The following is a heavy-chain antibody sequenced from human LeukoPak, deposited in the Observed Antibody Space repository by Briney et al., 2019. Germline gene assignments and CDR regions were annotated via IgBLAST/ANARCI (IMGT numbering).Heavy chain of an antibody. J-gene: IGHJ3*02. Sequence: ASVKVSCEASGYTFTSYYMHWVRQAPGQGLEWMGIINPSGGSTSYAQKFQGRVTMTRDTSTSTVYMELSSLRSEDTAVYYCARVREMATITSNAFDIWGQGTMVTVSS. V-gene: IGHV1-46*01. D-gene: IGHD5-24*01. CDR2: INPSGGST. CDR1: GYTFTSYY. CDR3: ARVREMATITSNAFDI.